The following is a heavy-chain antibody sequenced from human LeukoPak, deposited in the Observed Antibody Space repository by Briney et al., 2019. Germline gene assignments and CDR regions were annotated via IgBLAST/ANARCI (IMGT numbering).Heavy chain of an antibody. D-gene: IGHD2-2*01. CDR2: IYYSGST. CDR3: ARSYCNSTSCYAVGAFDF. CDR1: GGSISSGGYY. Sequence: LSLTCTVSGGSISSGGYYWSWIRQHPGKGLEWIGYIYYSGSTYYNPSLKSRVTISVDTSKNQFSLKLSSVTAADTAVYYCARSYCNSTSCYAVGAFDFWGQGTMVTVS. J-gene: IGHJ3*01. V-gene: IGHV4-31*03.